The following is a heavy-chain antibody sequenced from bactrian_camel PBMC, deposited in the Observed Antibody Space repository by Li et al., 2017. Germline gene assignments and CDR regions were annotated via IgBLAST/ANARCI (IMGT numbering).Heavy chain of an antibody. CDR2: INGGTGTI. D-gene: IGHD3*01. J-gene: IGHJ6*01. V-gene: IGHV3S25*01. Sequence: QLVESGGGLVQPGGSLSLSCAASGFTFSSYRMYRVRQAPGKGLELVSFINGGTGTIRYADSVTGRFTISRDNTKNTVYLQMNSLKPEDTAVYYCAAEPGVSWHFGYWGQGTQVTVS. CDR1: GFTFSSYR. CDR3: AAEPGVSWHFGY.